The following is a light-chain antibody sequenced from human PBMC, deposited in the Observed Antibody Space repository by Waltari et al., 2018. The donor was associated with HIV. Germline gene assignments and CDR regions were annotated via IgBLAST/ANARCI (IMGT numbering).Light chain of an antibody. Sequence: DIVMTQSPLSQPVARGEQASISCRYTQSPLHSNGYRYLDWYLQTPGQSPQLLIYLGSNRASGVPHKFSGSGSGTYFTLKISGVEAEDVGVHYCMQALQTPRTFGQGTKVEIK. V-gene: IGKV2-28*01. CDR2: LGS. CDR3: MQALQTPRT. CDR1: QSPLHSNGYRY. J-gene: IGKJ1*01.